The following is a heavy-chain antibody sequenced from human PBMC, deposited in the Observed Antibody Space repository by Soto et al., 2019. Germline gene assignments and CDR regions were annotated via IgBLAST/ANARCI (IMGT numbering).Heavy chain of an antibody. CDR1: GGSISSYY. CDR3: ARGGDYGVYWYFDL. D-gene: IGHD4-17*01. CDR2: IYYSGST. Sequence: SETLSLTCTVSGGSISSYYWSWIRQPSGKGLEWIGYIYYSGSTNYNPSLKSRVTISVDTSKNQFSLKLSSVTAADTAVYYCARGGDYGVYWYFDLWGRGTLVT. V-gene: IGHV4-59*01. J-gene: IGHJ2*01.